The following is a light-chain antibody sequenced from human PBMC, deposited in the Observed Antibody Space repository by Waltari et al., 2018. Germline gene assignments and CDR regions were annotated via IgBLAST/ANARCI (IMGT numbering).Light chain of an antibody. CDR3: ALYMGSGIWV. CDR1: SGSLSTTSY. V-gene: IGLV8-61*01. Sequence: SLSVSPGGTVTLTCALSSGSLSTTSYATWYQQTPGQAPRTLVYKANARSSGVPDRFSGSILGNTAALTITGAQADDESDYYCALYMGSGIWVFGGGTRLTVL. J-gene: IGLJ3*02. CDR2: KAN.